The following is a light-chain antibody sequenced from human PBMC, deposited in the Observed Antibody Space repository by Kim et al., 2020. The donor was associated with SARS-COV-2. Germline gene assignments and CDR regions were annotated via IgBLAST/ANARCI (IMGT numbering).Light chain of an antibody. J-gene: IGLJ2*01. V-gene: IGLV3-19*01. Sequence: SSELTQDPAVSVALGQTVRSTCQGDSLRSYYASWYQQKPGQAPVLVIYGKNNRPSGIPDRFSGSSSGNTASLTITGAQAEDEADYYCNSRDSSGNHPYVV. CDR2: GKN. CDR3: NSRDSSGNHPYVV. CDR1: SLRSYY.